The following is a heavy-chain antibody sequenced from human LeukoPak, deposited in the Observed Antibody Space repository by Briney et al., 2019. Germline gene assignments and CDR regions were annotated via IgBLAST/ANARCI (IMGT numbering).Heavy chain of an antibody. V-gene: IGHV4-39*07. D-gene: IGHD3-22*01. CDR3: ARDSYYDSSGYYRLRNYYYYYMDV. CDR1: GGSISSCSYY. CDR2: IYYSGST. J-gene: IGHJ6*03. Sequence: SETLSLTCTVSGGSISSCSYYWGWIRQPPGKGLEWIGSIYYSGSTYYNPSLKSRVTISVDTSKNQFSLKLSSVTAADTAVYYCARDSYYDSSGYYRLRNYYYYYMDVWGKGTTVTISS.